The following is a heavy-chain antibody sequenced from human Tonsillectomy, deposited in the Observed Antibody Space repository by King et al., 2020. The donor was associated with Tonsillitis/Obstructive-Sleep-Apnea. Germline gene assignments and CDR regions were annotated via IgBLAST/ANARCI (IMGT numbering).Heavy chain of an antibody. CDR1: GISLSTSEMC. Sequence: VTLKESGPALVKPTQTLTLTCTFSGISLSTSEMCVSWIRQPPGKALEWLARIDWDDEKYYSTSLKTSLTISKETSKNQVVLTMTNMDPVDTATYYCARILPGRSGYYWDFDYWGQGTLVTVSS. V-gene: IGHV2-70*11. D-gene: IGHD3-3*01. J-gene: IGHJ4*02. CDR3: ARILPGRSGYYWDFDY. CDR2: IDWDDEK.